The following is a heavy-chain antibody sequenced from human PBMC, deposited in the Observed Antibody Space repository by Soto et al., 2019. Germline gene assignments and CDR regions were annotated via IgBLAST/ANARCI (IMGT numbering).Heavy chain of an antibody. J-gene: IGHJ4*02. Sequence: EVQLLESGGGLVQPGGSLRPSCAASGFSLSSYAMTWVRQAPGKGLEWVSGITVSGEKLYYADSVKGRFTVSRENSKNTMYLQMLSLRSDETAVYYCARDCGISSWSVWAYWGQGTLVTVSS. CDR3: ARDCGISSWSVWAY. D-gene: IGHD3-16*01. CDR1: GFSLSSYA. V-gene: IGHV3-23*01. CDR2: ITVSGEKL.